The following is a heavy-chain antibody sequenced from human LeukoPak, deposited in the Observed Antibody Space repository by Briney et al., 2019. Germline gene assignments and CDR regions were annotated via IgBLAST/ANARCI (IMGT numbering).Heavy chain of an antibody. CDR1: AFTFSIYW. V-gene: IGHV3-7*01. D-gene: IGHD3-3*01. Sequence: GGSLRLSCAASAFTFSIYWITWVRLAPGKGLEWVANTKQDGSQKYYLDSVEVRVTMRRDNAKNSLYLQMNSLRAEGTAVYYCARDFRFLDDYWGQGTLVTVSS. J-gene: IGHJ4*02. CDR2: TKQDGSQK. CDR3: ARDFRFLDDY.